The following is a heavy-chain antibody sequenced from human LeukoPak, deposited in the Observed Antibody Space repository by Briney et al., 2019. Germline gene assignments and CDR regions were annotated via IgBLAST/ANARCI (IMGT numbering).Heavy chain of an antibody. D-gene: IGHD6-19*01. CDR2: IYYSGST. Sequence: PSETLSLTCTVSGGSISSSSYYWGWIRQPPGKGLEWIGSIYYSGSTYYNPSLKSRVTISVDTSKNQFSLKLSSVTAADTAVYYCASQGDSGWPEDPDYYGMDVWGQGTTVTVSS. CDR3: ASQGDSGWPEDPDYYGMDV. CDR1: GGSISSSSYY. V-gene: IGHV4-39*01. J-gene: IGHJ6*02.